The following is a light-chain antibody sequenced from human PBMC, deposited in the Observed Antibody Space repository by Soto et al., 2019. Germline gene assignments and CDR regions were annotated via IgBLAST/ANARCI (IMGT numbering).Light chain of an antibody. CDR3: SSYTSTNSWV. Sequence: QSALTQSASVSGSPGQSITISCTGTSSDVGGYNYVSWYQQHPGKAPKLIIYDVSNRPSGVSTRFSGSKSGTTASLTISGXXXXXEADYSCSSYTSTNSWVFGGGTKVTVL. CDR1: SSDVGGYNY. J-gene: IGLJ3*02. V-gene: IGLV2-14*01. CDR2: DVS.